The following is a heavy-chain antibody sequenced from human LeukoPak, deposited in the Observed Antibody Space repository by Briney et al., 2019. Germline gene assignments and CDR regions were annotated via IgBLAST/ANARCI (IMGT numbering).Heavy chain of an antibody. CDR2: INHSGST. J-gene: IGHJ6*03. D-gene: IGHD3-3*01. CDR1: GGSFSGYY. V-gene: IGHV4-34*01. Sequence: PSETLSLTCAVYGGSFSGYYWSWIRQPPGKGLEWIGEINHSGSTNYNPSLKSRVTISVDTSKNQFSLKLSSVTAADTAMYYCARRKIFRSYYMDVWGKGTTVTISS. CDR3: ARRKIFRSYYMDV.